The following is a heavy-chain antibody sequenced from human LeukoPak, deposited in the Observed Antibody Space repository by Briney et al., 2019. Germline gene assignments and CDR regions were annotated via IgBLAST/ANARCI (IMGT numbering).Heavy chain of an antibody. D-gene: IGHD6-13*01. V-gene: IGHV1-69*06. CDR1: GGTFSSYA. CDR2: IIPIFGTA. Sequence: ASVKVSCKASGGTFSSYAISWVRQAPGQGLEWMGGIIPIFGTANYAQKFQGRVTITADKSTSTAYMELSSLRSEDTAVYYCASASVAAAGTVEGIFDYWGQGTLVTVSS. CDR3: ASASVAAAGTVEGIFDY. J-gene: IGHJ4*02.